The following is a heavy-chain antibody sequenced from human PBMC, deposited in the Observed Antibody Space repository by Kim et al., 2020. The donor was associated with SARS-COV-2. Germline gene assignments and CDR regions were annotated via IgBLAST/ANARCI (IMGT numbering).Heavy chain of an antibody. D-gene: IGHD3-3*02. V-gene: IGHV3-23*01. Sequence: YAEPVKGQITISRENYKDTRSLQMNSLRAEDAAVYYCAKGHGQHSAALDIWGQGTMVTVSS. J-gene: IGHJ3*02. CDR3: AKGHGQHSAALDI.